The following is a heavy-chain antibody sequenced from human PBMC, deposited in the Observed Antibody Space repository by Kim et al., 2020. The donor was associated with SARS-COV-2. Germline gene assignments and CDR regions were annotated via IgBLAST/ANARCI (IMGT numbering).Heavy chain of an antibody. V-gene: IGHV3-11*01. Sequence: GGSLRLSCAASGLSFSDSYMNWVRQAPGKGLEWLSFISTRGESIFYAYSVEGRFTISRDNAKNSLYLQMNYLRDEDTAVDYCARSGNGYNAFGIWGQ. D-gene: IGHD5-12*01. CDR1: GLSFSDSY. CDR3: ARSGNGYNAFGI. CDR2: ISTRGESI. J-gene: IGHJ1*01.